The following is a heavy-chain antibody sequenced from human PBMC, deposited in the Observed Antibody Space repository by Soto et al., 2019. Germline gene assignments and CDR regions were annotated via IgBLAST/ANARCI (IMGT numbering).Heavy chain of an antibody. V-gene: IGHV1-2*04. J-gene: IGHJ6*03. CDR3: ARDGYCSGGSCYAGYYYMDV. D-gene: IGHD2-15*01. CDR1: GYTFTGYY. Sequence: ASVKVSCKASGYTFTGYYMHWVRQAPGQGLEWMGWINPNSGGTNYAQKLQGWVTMTRDTSISTAYMELSRLRSDDTAVYYCARDGYCSGGSCYAGYYYMDVWGKGTTVTVSS. CDR2: INPNSGGT.